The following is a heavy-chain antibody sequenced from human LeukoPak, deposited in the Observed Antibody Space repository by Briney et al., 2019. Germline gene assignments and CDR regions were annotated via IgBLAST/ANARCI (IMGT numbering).Heavy chain of an antibody. CDR3: AGGLSSGSYHPPAEYFQH. CDR1: GGSINKYY. J-gene: IGHJ1*01. V-gene: IGHV4-59*01. CDR2: IYYTGSI. Sequence: SETLSLTCIVSGGSINKYYWSWIRQPPGKGLGWIGNIYYTGSINYNPSLKSRVTISVDTSKNQFSLKLSSVTAADTAVYYCAGGLSSGSYHPPAEYFQHWGQGTLVTVSS. D-gene: IGHD1-26*01.